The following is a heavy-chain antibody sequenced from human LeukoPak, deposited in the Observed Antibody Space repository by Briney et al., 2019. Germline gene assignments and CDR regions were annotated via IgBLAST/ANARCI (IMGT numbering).Heavy chain of an antibody. Sequence: PGASLRLSCAASGFIFSNYAMSWVRQAPGKGLEWVSAITGSGGTTYYADSVKGRFTISKDNSKNALYVEINTLRAEDTAVYYCVKWGDYDILTGYYVPDFWGQGTLVTVSS. CDR2: ITGSGGTT. D-gene: IGHD3-9*01. V-gene: IGHV3-23*01. CDR1: GFIFSNYA. CDR3: VKWGDYDILTGYYVPDF. J-gene: IGHJ4*02.